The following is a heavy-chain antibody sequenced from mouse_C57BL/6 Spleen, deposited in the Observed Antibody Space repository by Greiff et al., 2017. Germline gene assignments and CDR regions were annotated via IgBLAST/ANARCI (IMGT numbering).Heavy chain of an antibody. V-gene: IGHV3-8*01. CDR2: ISYSGST. D-gene: IGHD1-1*01. J-gene: IGHJ1*03. CDR3: ARYIDYGSSHWYFDV. Sequence: DVQLVESGPGLAKPSQTLSLTCSVTGYSITSDYWNWIRKFPGNKLEYMGYISYSGSTYYNPSLKSRISITRDTSKNQYYLQLNSVTTEDTATYYCARYIDYGSSHWYFDVWGTGTTVTVSS. CDR1: GYSITSDY.